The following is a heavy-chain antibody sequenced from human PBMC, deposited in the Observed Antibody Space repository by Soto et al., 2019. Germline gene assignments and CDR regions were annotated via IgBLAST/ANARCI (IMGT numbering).Heavy chain of an antibody. CDR2: IWYAGSNK. D-gene: IGHD2-2*01. CDR1: GFTFSSYG. Sequence: QVQLVESGGGVVQPGRSLRLSCAASGFTFSSYGMHWVRQAPGKGLEWVAAIWYAGSNKYYADSVKGRFTISRDNSKNTLYMQMNSLRSEGTAVYYCGRDPTGYCSSTSCQVYYYGMGVWGQGTTVTVSS. V-gene: IGHV3-33*01. J-gene: IGHJ6*02. CDR3: GRDPTGYCSSTSCQVYYYGMGV.